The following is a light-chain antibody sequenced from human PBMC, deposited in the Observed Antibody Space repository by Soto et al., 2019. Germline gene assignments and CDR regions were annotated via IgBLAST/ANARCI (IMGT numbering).Light chain of an antibody. J-gene: IGLJ2*01. Sequence: QSALTQPAAVSGSPGQSITISCTGTSSDVGGYNYVSWYQQHPGKAPKLMIYEVSNRPSGVCNRFSGSKSGNTASLTISGLQAEDEDDYYCSSYTSSSTLEVFGGGTKLTVL. CDR2: EVS. V-gene: IGLV2-14*01. CDR1: SSDVGGYNY. CDR3: SSYTSSSTLEV.